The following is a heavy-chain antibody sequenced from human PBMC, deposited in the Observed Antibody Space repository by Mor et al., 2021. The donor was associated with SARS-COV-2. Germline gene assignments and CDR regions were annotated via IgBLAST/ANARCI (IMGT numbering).Heavy chain of an antibody. CDR3: ARSIVVVTDITGHFDY. CDR2: IKQDGSEK. D-gene: IGHD2-21*02. Sequence: LEWVANIKQDGSEKYYVDSVKGRFTISRDNAKNSLYLQMNSLRAEDTAVYYCARSIVVVTDITGHFDYWGQGTLVTVS. J-gene: IGHJ4*02. V-gene: IGHV3-7*03.